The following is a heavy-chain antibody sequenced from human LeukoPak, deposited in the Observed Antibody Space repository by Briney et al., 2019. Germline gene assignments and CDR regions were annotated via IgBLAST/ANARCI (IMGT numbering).Heavy chain of an antibody. CDR3: ARELYYYDSSGYSNWFDP. CDR2: ISAYNGNT. V-gene: IGHV1-18*01. J-gene: IGHJ5*02. CDR1: GYTFTSYG. D-gene: IGHD3-22*01. Sequence: ASVKVSCKASGYTFTSYGISWVRQAPGQGLEWMGWISAYNGNTNYAQKLQGRVTMTTDTSTSTAYMELRSLRSGDTAVYYCARELYYYDSSGYSNWFDPWGQGTLVTVSS.